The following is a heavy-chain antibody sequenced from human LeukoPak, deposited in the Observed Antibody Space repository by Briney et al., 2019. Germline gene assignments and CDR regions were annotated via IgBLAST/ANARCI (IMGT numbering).Heavy chain of an antibody. D-gene: IGHD2-2*02. Sequence: ASVKASCKASGYTFTSYYMHWVRQAPGQGLEWMGIINPSGGSTSYAQKFQGRVTMTRDTSTSTVYMELSSLRSEDTAVYYCAREEGAGYCSSTSCYTATVITNWGQGTLVTVSS. CDR3: AREEGAGYCSSTSCYTATVITN. V-gene: IGHV1-46*01. CDR2: INPSGGST. CDR1: GYTFTSYY. J-gene: IGHJ4*02.